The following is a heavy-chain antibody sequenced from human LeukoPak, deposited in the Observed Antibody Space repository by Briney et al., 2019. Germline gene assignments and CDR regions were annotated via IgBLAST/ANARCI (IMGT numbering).Heavy chain of an antibody. CDR3: AKHGVDKYYDILTGYYMMRGYYYYMDV. D-gene: IGHD3-9*01. CDR1: GFTFSSYG. J-gene: IGHJ6*03. V-gene: IGHV3-23*01. Sequence: GGSLRLSCAASGFTFSSYGMSWVRQAPGKGLEWVSAISGSGGSTYYADSVEGRFTISRDNSKNTLYLQMNSLRAEDTAVYYCAKHGVDKYYDILTGYYMMRGYYYYMDVWGKGTTVTISS. CDR2: ISGSGGST.